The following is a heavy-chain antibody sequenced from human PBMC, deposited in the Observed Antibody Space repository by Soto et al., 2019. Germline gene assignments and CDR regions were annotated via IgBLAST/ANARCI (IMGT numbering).Heavy chain of an antibody. D-gene: IGHD1-26*01. CDR2: IYWNDDK. CDR1: GFSLSTRAVG. CDR3: AHRHELGSFDI. J-gene: IGHJ3*02. Sequence: QITLKESGPTLVQPTQTLTLTCTFSGFSLSTRAVGVGWIRQPPGKALEWLALIYWNDDKRYSPSLKNRLTITKDTSKNHVVLTITNMDPVDTATYYCAHRHELGSFDIWGQGTKVTVSS. V-gene: IGHV2-5*01.